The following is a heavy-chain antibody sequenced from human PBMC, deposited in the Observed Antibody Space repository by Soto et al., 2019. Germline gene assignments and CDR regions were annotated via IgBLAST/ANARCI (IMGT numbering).Heavy chain of an antibody. D-gene: IGHD6-19*01. CDR3: ARDPSAVAEVHAFDI. CDR1: GFTFSDYY. Sequence: GGSLRLSCAASGFTFSDYYMSWIRQAPGKGLEWVSYISSSGSTIYYADSVKGRFTISRDNAKNSLYLQMNSLRAEDTAVYYCARDPSAVAEVHAFDIWGQGTMVTVSS. CDR2: ISSSGSTI. J-gene: IGHJ3*02. V-gene: IGHV3-11*01.